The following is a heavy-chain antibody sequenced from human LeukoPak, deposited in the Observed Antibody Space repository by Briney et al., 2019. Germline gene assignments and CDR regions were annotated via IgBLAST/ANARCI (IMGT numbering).Heavy chain of an antibody. J-gene: IGHJ3*02. V-gene: IGHV1-3*01. Sequence: ASVKVSCKGSGYTFTNYAVHWVRQAPGQRLEWLGWINPGNGDTKYSQNFQGRVTVTSDTSAATAYVELNRLRSDDTAVYYCARSYANGADAFDIWGQGTMVTVSS. CDR1: GYTFTNYA. CDR2: INPGNGDT. D-gene: IGHD3-10*01. CDR3: ARSYANGADAFDI.